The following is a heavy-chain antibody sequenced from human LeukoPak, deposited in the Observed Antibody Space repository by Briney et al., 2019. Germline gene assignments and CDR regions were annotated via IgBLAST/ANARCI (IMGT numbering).Heavy chain of an antibody. CDR3: XXXXXXXXLLSNYYYYYYMDV. Sequence: SETLSLTCTVSGYSISRGYFWGWIRQSPGKGLEWIASMFHSGSTYYNPSLKSRVTISVDTSKNQFSLKLSSVTAADTAVYYXXXXXXXXXLLSNYYYYYYMDVWGKGTTVTISS. CDR1: GYSISRGYF. J-gene: IGHJ6*03. D-gene: IGHD3-3*01. V-gene: IGHV4-38-2*02. CDR2: MFHSGST.